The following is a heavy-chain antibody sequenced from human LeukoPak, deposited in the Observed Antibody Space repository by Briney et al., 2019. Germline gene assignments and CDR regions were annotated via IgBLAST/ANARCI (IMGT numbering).Heavy chain of an antibody. D-gene: IGHD2-2*01. Sequence: ASVKVSCKASGYTFTSYGISWVRQAPGQGLEWMGWISAYNGNTNYAQKLQGRVTMTTDTSTSTAYMELRSLRSDDTAVYYCARDLIVVVPAARVFDPWGQGTLVTVCS. J-gene: IGHJ5*02. CDR3: ARDLIVVVPAARVFDP. CDR2: ISAYNGNT. CDR1: GYTFTSYG. V-gene: IGHV1-18*01.